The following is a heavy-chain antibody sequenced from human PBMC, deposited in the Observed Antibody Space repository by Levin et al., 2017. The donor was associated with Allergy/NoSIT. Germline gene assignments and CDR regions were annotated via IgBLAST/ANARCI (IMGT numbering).Heavy chain of an antibody. CDR1: GASTRSYY. CDR2: AYHSGTT. CDR3: ARHGVVGSQYYFDY. Sequence: SQTLSLTCSVYGASTRSYYWSWLRTPPGKGLEWIGFAYHSGTTKHNPSLKSRVTISVDTSRNQFSLKLSSVTAADTAVYYCARHGVVGSQYYFDYWGQGTLVTVSS. V-gene: IGHV4-59*08. D-gene: IGHD3-3*01. J-gene: IGHJ4*02.